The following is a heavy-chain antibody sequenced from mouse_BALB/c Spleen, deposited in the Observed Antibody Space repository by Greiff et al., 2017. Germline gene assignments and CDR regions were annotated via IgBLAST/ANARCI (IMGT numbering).Heavy chain of an antibody. CDR2: ISSGGST. Sequence: EVQLQQSGPGLVAPSQSLSITCTVSGFSLTSYGVHWVRQTPEKRLEWVASISSGGSTYYPDSVKGRFTISRDNARNILYLQMSSLRSEDTAMYYCARGGLYFDYWGQGTTLTVSS. CDR1: GFSLTSYG. J-gene: IGHJ2*01. CDR3: ARGGLYFDY. V-gene: IGHV5-6-5*01.